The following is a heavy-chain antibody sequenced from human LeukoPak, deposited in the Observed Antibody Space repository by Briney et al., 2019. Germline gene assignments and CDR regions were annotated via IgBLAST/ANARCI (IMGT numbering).Heavy chain of an antibody. CDR3: ARQQLSQLYYFDN. CDR1: GGSVSSGTYY. V-gene: IGHV4-61*01. Sequence: SETLSLTCTVSGGSVSSGTYYWSWIRQPPGKGLEWIAYIYYSGSTNYNPPLKSRVTISVDTSKNQFSLKLSSVTAADTAVYYCARQQLSQLYYFDNWGQGTLVTVSS. J-gene: IGHJ4*02. D-gene: IGHD6-13*01. CDR2: IYYSGST.